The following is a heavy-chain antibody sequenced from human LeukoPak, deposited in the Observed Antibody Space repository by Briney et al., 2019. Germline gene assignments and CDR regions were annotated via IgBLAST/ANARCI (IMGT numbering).Heavy chain of an antibody. Sequence: PGRSLRLSCAASAFTFSNYAMHWVRQAPGKGLEWVAVISYDASHKYYADSVKGRFTISRDNSKNTLYLQMNSLRAEDTAVYYCARDGDPYGYSHGHWFDPWGQGTLVTVST. CDR2: ISYDASHK. CDR1: AFTFSNYA. J-gene: IGHJ5*02. D-gene: IGHD5-18*01. V-gene: IGHV3-30*04. CDR3: ARDGDPYGYSHGHWFDP.